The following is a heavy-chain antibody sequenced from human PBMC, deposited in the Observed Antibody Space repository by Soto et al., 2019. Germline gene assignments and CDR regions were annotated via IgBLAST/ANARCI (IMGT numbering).Heavy chain of an antibody. V-gene: IGHV4-61*08. Sequence: SVTLSLTCTVSEDSCICAECYWSWIQQPLGKGPEWIGYTYYNGDTKYNPALRSRVTMSEDTSKNQFSLRLSSVTAADTAVYFCARGPAYIDGWRTFDLWGRGILVTVSS. CDR3: ARGPAYIDGWRTFDL. J-gene: IGHJ4*02. D-gene: IGHD6-19*01. CDR1: EDSCICAECY. CDR2: TYYNGDT.